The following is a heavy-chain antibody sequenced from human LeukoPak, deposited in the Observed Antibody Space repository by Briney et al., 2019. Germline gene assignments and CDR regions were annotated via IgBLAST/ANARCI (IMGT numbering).Heavy chain of an antibody. D-gene: IGHD1-26*01. J-gene: IGHJ4*02. V-gene: IGHV3-23*01. CDR1: GFTFSHSA. Sequence: GGSLRLSCAASGFTFSHSAMSWVRQAPGKGLEWVSAISGSGGSTYYADSVKGRFTISRDNSKNTLYLQMNSLKTEDTAVYYCASFPSGSYSAYWGQGTLVTVSS. CDR2: ISGSGGST. CDR3: ASFPSGSYSAY.